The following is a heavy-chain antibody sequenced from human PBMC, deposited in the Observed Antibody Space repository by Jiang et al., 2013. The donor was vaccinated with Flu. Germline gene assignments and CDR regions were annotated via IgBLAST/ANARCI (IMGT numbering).Heavy chain of an antibody. J-gene: IGHJ3*02. Sequence: ASGYTFTSYGISWVRQAPGQGLEWMGWISGYNGNTKYAQKFQGRVTMTTDTSTTTAYMELRNLRSDDTAVYYCARDGAWWFDGFDIWGQGTVVTVSS. V-gene: IGHV1-18*01. CDR3: ARDGAWWFDGFDI. CDR2: ISGYNGNT. D-gene: IGHD2-15*01. CDR1: GYTFTSYG.